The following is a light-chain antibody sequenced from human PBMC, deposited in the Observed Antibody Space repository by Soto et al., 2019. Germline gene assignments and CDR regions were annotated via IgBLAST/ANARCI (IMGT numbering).Light chain of an antibody. V-gene: IGLV2-23*02. Sequence: QSTLTQPASVSGSPGQSITISCTGTSSEVGSYNLVSWYQQHPGKAPKLMIYEVSKRPPGVSNRFSGSKSGNTASLTISGLQAEDEADYYCCSYAGSSTFVYVFGTGTKVTVL. CDR3: CSYAGSSTFVYV. CDR2: EVS. J-gene: IGLJ1*01. CDR1: SSEVGSYNL.